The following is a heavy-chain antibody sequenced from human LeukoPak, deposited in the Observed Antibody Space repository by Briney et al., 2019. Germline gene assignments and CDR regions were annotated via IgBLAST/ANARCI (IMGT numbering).Heavy chain of an antibody. D-gene: IGHD6-13*01. CDR3: ARGHRLYQLVQFGEYWFDP. V-gene: IGHV1-8*01. CDR2: MNPNSGNT. Sequence: ASVKVSCKASGYTFTSYDINWVRQATGQGLEWMGWMNPNSGNTGYAQKFQGRVTMTRNTSISTAYMELSSLRSEDTAVYYCARGHRLYQLVQFGEYWFDPWGQGTLVTVSS. CDR1: GYTFTSYD. J-gene: IGHJ5*02.